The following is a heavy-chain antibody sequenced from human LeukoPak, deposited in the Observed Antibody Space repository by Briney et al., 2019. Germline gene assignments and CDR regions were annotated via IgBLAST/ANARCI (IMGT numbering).Heavy chain of an antibody. D-gene: IGHD4-4*01. CDR3: AKTGGYSNYYFDY. CDR1: GFTFEDYA. V-gene: IGHV3-9*01. CDR2: ISWNGGSI. Sequence: GGSLRLSCAVSGFTFEDYAMHWVRQAPGKGLEWVSGISWNGGSIGHADSVKGRFTISRDNAKNSLYLQMNSLRTEDTALYYCAKTGGYSNYYFDYWGQGTLVTVSS. J-gene: IGHJ4*02.